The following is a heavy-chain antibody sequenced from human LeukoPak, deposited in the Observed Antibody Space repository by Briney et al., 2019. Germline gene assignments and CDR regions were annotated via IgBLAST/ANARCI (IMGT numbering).Heavy chain of an antibody. Sequence: SGGSLRLSCAASGFTFSSYWMHWVRQAPGKGLVWVSRIKSDGSSTNYADSVKGRFTISRDNAKNTLYLQMNSLRADDTAVYYCARENFDPWGQGTQVTVSS. J-gene: IGHJ5*02. CDR1: GFTFSSYW. CDR2: IKSDGSST. V-gene: IGHV3-74*01. CDR3: ARENFDP.